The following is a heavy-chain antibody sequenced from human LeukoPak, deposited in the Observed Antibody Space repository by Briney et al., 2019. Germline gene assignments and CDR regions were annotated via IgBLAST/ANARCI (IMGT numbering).Heavy chain of an antibody. CDR3: ASDLDYGDIDDSFDV. CDR1: GFNFSSYA. D-gene: IGHD4-17*01. CDR2: ISDGGDDK. J-gene: IGHJ3*01. Sequence: GGSLRLSCAASGFNFSSYAMHWVRQAPGKGLDWVAVISDGGDDKFYTDSVKGRFSISRDNSKNTLYLQMNSLRAEDTAAYHCASDLDYGDIDDSFDVWGRGTMVTVSS. V-gene: IGHV3-30*10.